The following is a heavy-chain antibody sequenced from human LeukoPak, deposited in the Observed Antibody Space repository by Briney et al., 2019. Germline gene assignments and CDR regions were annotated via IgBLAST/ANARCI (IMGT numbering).Heavy chain of an antibody. CDR2: IYTSGST. D-gene: IGHD2-2*01. Sequence: SETLSLTCTVSGGSISSYYWSWIRQPAGKGLGWIGRIYTSGSTNYNPSLKSRVTMSVDTSKNQFSLKLSSVTAADTAMYYCARDQYCSSTSCYEEIDVWGQGTTVTVSS. V-gene: IGHV4-4*07. CDR3: ARDQYCSSTSCYEEIDV. CDR1: GGSISSYY. J-gene: IGHJ6*02.